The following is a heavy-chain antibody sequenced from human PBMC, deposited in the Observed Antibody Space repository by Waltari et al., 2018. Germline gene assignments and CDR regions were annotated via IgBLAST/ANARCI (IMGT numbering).Heavy chain of an antibody. D-gene: IGHD3-3*01. V-gene: IGHV3-30*02. CDR3: AKESWSGILDH. J-gene: IGHJ4*02. Sequence: QLVESGGGVVQPGGSLRLSCAASGFSFRTSGMHWVRQAPGKGLEWVAFIRSDGSDKSYRDSVKGRFTSSRDNSRNTLYLQMNSLRAEDTAIYFCAKESWSGILDHWGQGTLVTVSS. CDR2: IRSDGSDK. CDR1: GFSFRTSG.